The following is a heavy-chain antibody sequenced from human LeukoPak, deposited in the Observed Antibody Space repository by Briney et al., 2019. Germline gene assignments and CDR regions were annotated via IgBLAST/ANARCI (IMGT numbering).Heavy chain of an antibody. CDR2: IKQDGSEK. Sequence: GGSLRLSCAASGFTFSSHWMNWVRQAPGKGLEWVANIKQDGSEKYYVDSVKGRFTISRDNAKSSLYLQMNSLRAEDTAVYYCVKGDAREYWGQGTLVTVSS. V-gene: IGHV3-7*01. D-gene: IGHD5-24*01. CDR3: VKGDAREY. J-gene: IGHJ4*02. CDR1: GFTFSSHW.